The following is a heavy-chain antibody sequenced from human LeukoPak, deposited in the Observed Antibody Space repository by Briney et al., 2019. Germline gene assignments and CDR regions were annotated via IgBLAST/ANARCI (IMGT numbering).Heavy chain of an antibody. Sequence: PGGSLRLSCVVSGFTLSSYAMSWVRQAPGKGLEWVAVISYDGSNKYYADSVKGRFTISRDNSKNTLYLQMNSLRAEDTAVYYCAKASSSSPRSNFDYWGQGTLVTVSS. D-gene: IGHD6-13*01. V-gene: IGHV3-30*18. J-gene: IGHJ4*02. CDR3: AKASSSSPRSNFDY. CDR2: ISYDGSNK. CDR1: GFTLSSYA.